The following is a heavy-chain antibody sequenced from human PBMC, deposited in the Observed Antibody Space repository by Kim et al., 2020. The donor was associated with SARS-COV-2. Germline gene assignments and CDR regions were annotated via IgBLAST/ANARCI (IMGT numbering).Heavy chain of an antibody. CDR1: GFTFSSYA. Sequence: GGSLRLSCAASGFTFSSYAMHWVRQAPGKGLEWVAVISYDGSNKYYADSVKGRFTISRDNSKNTLYLQMNSLRPEDTALYYCAKGGSSRWYVTSQHWGQG. J-gene: IGHJ1*01. V-gene: IGHV3-30*18. CDR3: AKGGSSRWYVTSQH. CDR2: ISYDGSNK. D-gene: IGHD6-13*01.